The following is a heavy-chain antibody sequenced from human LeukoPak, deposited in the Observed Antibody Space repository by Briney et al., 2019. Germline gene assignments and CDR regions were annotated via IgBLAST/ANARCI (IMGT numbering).Heavy chain of an antibody. D-gene: IGHD6-19*01. CDR2: ISSSGSTI. V-gene: IGHV3-48*03. J-gene: IGHJ3*02. Sequence: PGGSLRLSCAASGFTFSSYEMNWVRQAPGKGLEWVSYISSSGSTIYYADSVKGRFTISRDNAKNSLYLQMNNLRAEDMALYYCAKDIRAYSSGWDDAFDIWGQGTMVTVSS. CDR1: GFTFSSYE. CDR3: AKDIRAYSSGWDDAFDI.